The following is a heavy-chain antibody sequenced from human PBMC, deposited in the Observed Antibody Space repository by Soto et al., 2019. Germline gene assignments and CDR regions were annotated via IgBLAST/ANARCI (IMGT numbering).Heavy chain of an antibody. CDR1: GFPFKYFA. CDR3: AQGSPLALGLIDC. Sequence: QLLESGAGLVQPGGTLRLSCTASGFPFKYFAMTWVRQAPGKGLEWVSGISGTGTGSTTHYADSVKGWITISRDNSNKTLYLQMNCLRGDDTAVYYFAQGSPLALGLIDCWGQGALLTVSS. J-gene: IGHJ4*02. V-gene: IGHV3-23*01. D-gene: IGHD7-27*01. CDR2: ISGTGTGSTT.